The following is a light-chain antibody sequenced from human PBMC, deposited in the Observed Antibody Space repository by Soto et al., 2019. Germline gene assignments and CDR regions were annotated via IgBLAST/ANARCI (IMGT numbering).Light chain of an antibody. CDR2: DAS. CDR3: HHRSPH. J-gene: IGKJ4*01. Sequence: EIVLTQSPATLSLSPGERGTLSCRASQSIDDHLAWYQQKPGQAPRLLIYDASKRAAGIPARFSGSGSGTSFTLTLTTLEPEDFCVYYCHHRSPHFGGGTRV. CDR1: QSIDDH. V-gene: IGKV3-11*01.